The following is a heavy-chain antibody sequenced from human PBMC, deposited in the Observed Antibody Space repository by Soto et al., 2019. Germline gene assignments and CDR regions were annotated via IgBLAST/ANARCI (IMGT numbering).Heavy chain of an antibody. D-gene: IGHD3-3*01. CDR3: ASDGLAYDVRSGYYSDYYYYGLDG. CDR1: GYTFTIYA. J-gene: IGHJ6*01. Sequence: ASVKVSCKASGYTFTIYAMNCLRQAPGQGLEWMGWINTNTGNPAYAQGFTGRFVFSLDTSVSTAYLQICSLKAEDTAVYYCASDGLAYDVRSGYYSDYYYYGLDGRGQGTTVTVSS. CDR2: INTNTGNP. V-gene: IGHV7-4-1*01.